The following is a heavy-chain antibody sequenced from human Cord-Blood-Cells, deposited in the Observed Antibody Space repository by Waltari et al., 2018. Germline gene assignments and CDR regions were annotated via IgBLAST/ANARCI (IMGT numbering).Heavy chain of an antibody. J-gene: IGHJ4*02. V-gene: IGHV3-30-3*01. CDR2: ISYDGSNK. D-gene: IGHD6-6*01. Sequence: QVQLVESGGGVVQPGRSLRLSCAAPGFTFSSSAMHWVSQAPGKGLGWVAGISYDGSNKYYADSVKGRFTISRDNSKNTLYLQMNSLRAEDTAVYYCARPRYSSSYFDYWGQGTLVTVSS. CDR3: ARPRYSSSYFDY. CDR1: GFTFSSSA.